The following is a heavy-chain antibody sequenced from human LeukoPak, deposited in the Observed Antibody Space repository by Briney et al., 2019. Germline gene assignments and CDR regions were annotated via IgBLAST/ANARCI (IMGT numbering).Heavy chain of an antibody. CDR2: IYYSGST. D-gene: IGHD6-13*01. CDR3: ARVVVAQETYSSSWLFDY. V-gene: IGHV4-31*03. J-gene: IGHJ4*02. CDR1: GGSISSGGYY. Sequence: SQTLSLTCTVSGGSISSGGYYWSWIRQHPGKGLEWIGYIYYSGSTYYNPSLKSRVTISVDTSKNQFSLKLSSVTAADTAVYYCARVVVAQETYSSSWLFDYWGQGTLVTVSS.